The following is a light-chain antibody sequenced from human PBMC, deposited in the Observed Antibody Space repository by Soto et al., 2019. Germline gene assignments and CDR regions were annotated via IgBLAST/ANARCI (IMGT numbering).Light chain of an antibody. CDR1: SSDVDTYKY. CDR3: CSYAGRTTRVL. J-gene: IGLJ7*01. CDR2: EVS. V-gene: IGLV2-14*01. Sequence: QSALTQPASVSGSPGQSIIISCTGTSSDVDTYKYVSWYQQHPGKAPKLMIYEVSHRPSGVSDRFSGSKSGNTASLTISGLHAEDEADYYCCSYAGRTTRVLFGGGTQLTVL.